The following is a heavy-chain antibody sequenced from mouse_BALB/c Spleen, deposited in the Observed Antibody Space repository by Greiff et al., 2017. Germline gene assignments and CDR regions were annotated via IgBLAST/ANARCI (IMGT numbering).Heavy chain of an antibody. J-gene: IGHJ1*01. V-gene: IGHV3-8*02. D-gene: IGHD1-1*01. CDR3: ARPNYGSSFWYFDV. Sequence: VQLKESGPSLVKPSQTLSLTCSVTGDSITSGYWNWIRKFPGNKLEYMGYISYSGSTYYNPSLKSRISITRDTSKNQYYLQLNSVTTEDTATYYCARPNYGSSFWYFDVWGAGTTVTVSS. CDR2: ISYSGST. CDR1: GDSITSGY.